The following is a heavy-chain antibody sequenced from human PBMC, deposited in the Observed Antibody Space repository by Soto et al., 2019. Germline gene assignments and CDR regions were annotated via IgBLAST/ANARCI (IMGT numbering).Heavy chain of an antibody. J-gene: IGHJ4*02. V-gene: IGHV6-1*01. CDR2: TYYRSKWYH. Sequence: SQXLSLTCAISGDSVSSNRATWNWFRQSPSRGLEWLGRTYYRSKWYHDYAVSLNGRGTINPDTSQNQFSLHLTPVTPEDTAVYYCGRLVGNSWIDYWGQGTLVTVSS. D-gene: IGHD6-13*01. CDR3: GRLVGNSWIDY. CDR1: GDSVSSNRAT.